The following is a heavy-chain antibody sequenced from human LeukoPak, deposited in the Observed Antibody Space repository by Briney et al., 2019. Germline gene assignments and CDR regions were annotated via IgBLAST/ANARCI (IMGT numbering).Heavy chain of an antibody. Sequence: GGSLRLSCVASGFTFSSYGIHWVRHAPDKGLEWVAFVQYDASEIFYADSVKGRFTISRDNAQSTVYLHMNSLRVEDTAIYYCAKEKKLLPFDCWGQGTLVTVSS. CDR2: VQYDASEI. CDR1: GFTFSSYG. D-gene: IGHD2-15*01. J-gene: IGHJ4*02. CDR3: AKEKKLLPFDC. V-gene: IGHV3-30*02.